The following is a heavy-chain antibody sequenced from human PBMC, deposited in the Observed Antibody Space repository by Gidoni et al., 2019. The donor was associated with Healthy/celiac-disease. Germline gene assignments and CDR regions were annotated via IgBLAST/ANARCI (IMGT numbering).Heavy chain of an antibody. J-gene: IGHJ4*02. V-gene: IGHV3-11*01. Sequence: QVQLVESGGGLVKPGGSLRLSCAASGFTFSHYYISWIRQAPGKGLEWVSYISSSGSTISYADSVKGRSTISRENAQNSLYLQLNRLRAEDTAVYYCARGGATKRSAFDYWGQGTLVTVSS. CDR3: ARGGATKRSAFDY. CDR1: GFTFSHYY. D-gene: IGHD1-26*01. CDR2: ISSSGSTI.